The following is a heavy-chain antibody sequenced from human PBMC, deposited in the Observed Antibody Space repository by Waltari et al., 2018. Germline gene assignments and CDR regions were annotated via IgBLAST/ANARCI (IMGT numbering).Heavy chain of an antibody. Sequence: QLQLQESGPGLVKPSETLSLTCTVSGGSISSSSYYWGWIRQPPGKGLEWIGSIYHSGSTYYNPSLKSRVTISVDTSKNQFSLKLSSVTAADTAVYYCAREGGSGYRFDYWGQGTLVTVSS. D-gene: IGHD3-3*01. V-gene: IGHV4-39*07. J-gene: IGHJ4*02. CDR2: IYHSGST. CDR3: AREGGSGYRFDY. CDR1: GGSISSSSYY.